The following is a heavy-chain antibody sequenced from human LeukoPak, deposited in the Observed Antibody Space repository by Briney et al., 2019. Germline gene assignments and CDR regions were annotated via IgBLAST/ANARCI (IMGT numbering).Heavy chain of an antibody. CDR2: ITSSGTYT. CDR3: AKGPVVRGVTVILKTGEKGALDY. CDR1: GFTFSNYN. Sequence: GGSLRLSCADSGFTFSNYNMNWVRQAPGKAMEWVSSITSSGTYTFYADSVKGRFTISRDNAKNSLYLQMDSLGPEDTAVSYCAKGPVVRGVTVILKTGEKGALDYWGQGTLVTVSS. J-gene: IGHJ4*02. D-gene: IGHD3-10*01. V-gene: IGHV3-21*01.